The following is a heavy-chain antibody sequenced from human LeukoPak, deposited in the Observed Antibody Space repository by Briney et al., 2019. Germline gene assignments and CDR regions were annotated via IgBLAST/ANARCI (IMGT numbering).Heavy chain of an antibody. CDR2: IKQDGSEK. V-gene: IGHV3-7*01. CDR1: GFTFSSYW. Sequence: PGGSLRLSCAASGFTFSSYWMSWVRQAPGKGLEWVADIKQDGSEKYYVDSVKGRFTISRDNAKNSLYLQMNSLRAEDTAVYYCARDPRYCSSTSCHDAFDIWGQGTMVTVSS. CDR3: ARDPRYCSSTSCHDAFDI. D-gene: IGHD2-2*01. J-gene: IGHJ3*02.